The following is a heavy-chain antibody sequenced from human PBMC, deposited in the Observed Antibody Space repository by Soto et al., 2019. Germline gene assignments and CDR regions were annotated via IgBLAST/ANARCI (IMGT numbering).Heavy chain of an antibody. V-gene: IGHV1-69*13. CDR1: GGIFSTYA. CDR3: ARDRDDYGSGNYYNRIDF. CDR2: ISPLFGTP. D-gene: IGHD3-10*01. J-gene: IGHJ4*02. Sequence: GASVKVSCKASGGIFSTYAISWLRQAPGQGLEWMGGISPLFGTPNYAQRFQGRVTITADESTSTAYMDLSRLRSEDTAVYYCARDRDDYGSGNYYNRIDFWGQGTLVTVSS.